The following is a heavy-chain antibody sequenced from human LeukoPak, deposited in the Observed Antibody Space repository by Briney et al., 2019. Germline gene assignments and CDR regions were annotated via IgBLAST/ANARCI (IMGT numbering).Heavy chain of an antibody. J-gene: IGHJ4*02. D-gene: IGHD2-21*01. Sequence: PGGSLRLSCAASGFTFSIYSMNWVRQAPGKGLEWVSYISSSSSGIYYADSVKGRFTISRDNAKNSLYLQMNSLRAEDTAVYYCARDVRSGDLDYWGQGTLVTVSS. CDR3: ARDVRSGDLDY. CDR1: GFTFSIYS. V-gene: IGHV3-48*01. CDR2: ISSSSSGI.